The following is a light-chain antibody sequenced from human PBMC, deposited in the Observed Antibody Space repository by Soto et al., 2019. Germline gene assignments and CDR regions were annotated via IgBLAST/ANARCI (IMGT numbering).Light chain of an antibody. V-gene: IGKV1-27*01. CDR3: QKYNSAPRT. J-gene: IGKJ1*01. Sequence: DFQMTQSPSSLSASVGDRVTITCRGSQGISSYLAWYQQKPGKVPRLLIYAASTLQSGVPSRFSGSGSGTDFTLTISSLQPEDVATYYCQKYNSAPRTFGQGTKVEIK. CDR1: QGISSY. CDR2: AAS.